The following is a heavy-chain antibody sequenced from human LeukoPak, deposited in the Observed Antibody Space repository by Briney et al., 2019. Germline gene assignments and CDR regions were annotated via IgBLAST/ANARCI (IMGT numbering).Heavy chain of an antibody. CDR1: GFTFSSYA. J-gene: IGHJ4*02. V-gene: IGHV3-48*02. CDR2: INYDGRDV. CDR3: ARDLYSYGRFDY. D-gene: IGHD5-18*01. Sequence: GGSLRLSCAASGFTFSSYAMSWVRQAPGKGLEWVSYINYDGRDVYYANSVKGRFTTSRDNAKNSLYLQVNSLRDEDTAVYYCARDLYSYGRFDYWGQGTLVTISS.